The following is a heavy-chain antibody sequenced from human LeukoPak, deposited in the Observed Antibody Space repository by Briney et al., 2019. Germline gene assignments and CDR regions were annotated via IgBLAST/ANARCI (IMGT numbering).Heavy chain of an antibody. CDR3: ARDASRRDDAFDI. Sequence: SETLSLTCTVSGGSISSYYWSWIRQPPGKALEWIGYIYYSGSTNYNPSLKGRVTISVDTSKNQFSLKLSSVSAADTAVYYCARDASRRDDAFDIWGQRTMVTVSS. J-gene: IGHJ3*02. CDR1: GGSISSYY. CDR2: IYYSGST. V-gene: IGHV4-59*01. D-gene: IGHD6-13*01.